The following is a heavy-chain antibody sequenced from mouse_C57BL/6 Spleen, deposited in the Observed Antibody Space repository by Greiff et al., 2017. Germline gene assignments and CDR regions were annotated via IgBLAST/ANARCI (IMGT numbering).Heavy chain of an antibody. Sequence: EAQVVESGGGLVKPGGSLKLSCAASGFTFSDYGMHWVRQAPEKGLEWVAYISSGSSTIYYADTVKGRFTISRDNAKNTLFLQMTSLRSEDTAMYYCARTGDYGSSPFAYWGQGTLVTVSA. V-gene: IGHV5-17*01. CDR2: ISSGSSTI. J-gene: IGHJ3*01. CDR3: ARTGDYGSSPFAY. CDR1: GFTFSDYG. D-gene: IGHD1-1*01.